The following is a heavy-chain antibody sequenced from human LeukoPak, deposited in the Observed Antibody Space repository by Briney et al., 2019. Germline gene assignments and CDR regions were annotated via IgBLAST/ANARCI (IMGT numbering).Heavy chain of an antibody. Sequence: GASVKVSCKVSGYTLTELSMHWVRQAPGKGLEWMGSFDPEDGETIYAQKFQGRDTMTEDTSTDTAYMELSSLRSEDTAVYYCAPLSPSYGGLFILWDWGQGTLVTVSS. J-gene: IGHJ4*02. CDR2: FDPEDGET. V-gene: IGHV1-24*01. D-gene: IGHD3-16*01. CDR1: GYTLTELS. CDR3: APLSPSYGGLFILWD.